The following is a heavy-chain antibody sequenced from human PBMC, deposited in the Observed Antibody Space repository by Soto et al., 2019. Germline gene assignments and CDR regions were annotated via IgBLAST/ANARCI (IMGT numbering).Heavy chain of an antibody. V-gene: IGHV3-48*02. CDR1: GFTFSTRA. CDR2: ISSSISNI. D-gene: IGHD3-16*01. Sequence: PGGSLRFSCAASGFTFSTRAMNWVRQFPGRGLEWVSYISSSISNIVHADSVKGRFTVSRDNAKNSLYLQMNSLRDEDTAVYYCASDRSLGSNWYYYLESWGQGTLVTVSS. J-gene: IGHJ4*02. CDR3: ASDRSLGSNWYYYLES.